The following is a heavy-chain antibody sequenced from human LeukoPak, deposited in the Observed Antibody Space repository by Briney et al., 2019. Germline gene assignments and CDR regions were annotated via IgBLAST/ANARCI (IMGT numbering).Heavy chain of an antibody. CDR1: GFTFSRYS. D-gene: IGHD2-21*02. CDR2: ISSSSSYI. V-gene: IGHV3-21*01. Sequence: GGSLRLSCAASGFTFSRYSMNWVRQAPGKGLEWVSSISSSSSYIYYADSVKVRFTISRDNAKNSLYLQMNSLRAEDTAVYYCARDPPYCGGDCYFDPWGQGTLVTVSS. J-gene: IGHJ5*02. CDR3: ARDPPYCGGDCYFDP.